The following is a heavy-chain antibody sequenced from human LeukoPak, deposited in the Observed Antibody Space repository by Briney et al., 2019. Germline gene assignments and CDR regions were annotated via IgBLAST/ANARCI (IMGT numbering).Heavy chain of an antibody. CDR3: ARDGLLGYCSSTSCYGLDY. CDR1: GFTFSSYW. D-gene: IGHD2-2*01. Sequence: GGSLRLSCAAPGFTFSSYWMSWVRQAPGKGLEWVANIKQDGSEKYYVDSVKGRFTISRDNAKNSLYLQMNSLRAEDTAVYYCARDGLLGYCSSTSCYGLDYWGQGTLVTVSS. CDR2: IKQDGSEK. J-gene: IGHJ4*02. V-gene: IGHV3-7*01.